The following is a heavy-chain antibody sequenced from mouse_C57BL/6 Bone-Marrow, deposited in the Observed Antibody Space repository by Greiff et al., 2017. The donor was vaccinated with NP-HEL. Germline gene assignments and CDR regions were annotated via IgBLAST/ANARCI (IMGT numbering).Heavy chain of an antibody. CDR2: IYPGDGDT. CDR3: ARYYGSGYYLDY. D-gene: IGHD1-1*01. CDR1: GYAFSSYW. J-gene: IGHJ2*01. Sequence: LQESGAELVQPGASVKISCKASGYAFSSYWMNWVKQRPGKGLEWIGQIYPGDGDTNSNGKFKGKATLTADKSSSTAYMQLSSLTSEDSSVYFCARYYGSGYYLDYWCQGTTLTGSS. V-gene: IGHV1-80*01.